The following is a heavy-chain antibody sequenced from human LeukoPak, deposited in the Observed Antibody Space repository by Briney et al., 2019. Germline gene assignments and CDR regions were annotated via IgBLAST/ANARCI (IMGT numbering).Heavy chain of an antibody. Sequence: GASVKVSCKASGYTFTGYYMHWVRQAPGQGLEWMGWINLNSGGTNYAQKFQGRVTMTRDTSISTAYMELSRLRSDDTAVYYCARAVRSDGYRPPFDYWGQGTLVTVSS. D-gene: IGHD5-24*01. J-gene: IGHJ4*02. CDR3: ARAVRSDGYRPPFDY. V-gene: IGHV1-2*02. CDR2: INLNSGGT. CDR1: GYTFTGYY.